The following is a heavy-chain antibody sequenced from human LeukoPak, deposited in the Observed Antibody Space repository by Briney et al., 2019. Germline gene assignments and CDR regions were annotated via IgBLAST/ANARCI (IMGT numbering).Heavy chain of an antibody. Sequence: SETLSLTCIVSSGSISGSTYYWGWIRQPPGKGLEWIGEINHSGSTNYNPSLKSRVTISVDTSKNQFSLKLSSVTAADTAVYYCARGAEGSSWYSSGYMDVWGKGTTVTVSS. V-gene: IGHV4-39*07. CDR1: SGSISGSTYY. CDR3: ARGAEGSSWYSSGYMDV. J-gene: IGHJ6*03. CDR2: INHSGST. D-gene: IGHD6-13*01.